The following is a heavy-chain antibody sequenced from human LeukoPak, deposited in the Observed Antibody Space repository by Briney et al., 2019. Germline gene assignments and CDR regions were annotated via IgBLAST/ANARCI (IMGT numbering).Heavy chain of an antibody. CDR2: ISYDGTNQ. D-gene: IGHD3-22*01. V-gene: IGHV3-30*04. CDR1: GFTFSSYT. CDR3: ARIITLHYHDSSAYSSPFDY. J-gene: IGHJ4*02. Sequence: PGGSLRLSCAASGFTFSSYTMYWVRQTPGKGLEWVAVISYDGTNQYYADSVKGRFTISRDNSKNTLYLEVNSLRAEDTAIYYCARIITLHYHDSSAYSSPFDYWGQGILVTVSS.